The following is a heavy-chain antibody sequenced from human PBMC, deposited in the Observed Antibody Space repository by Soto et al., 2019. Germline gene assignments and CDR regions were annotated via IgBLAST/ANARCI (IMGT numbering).Heavy chain of an antibody. CDR2: INHSGST. CDR3: AGGGGGHLWFGEKRTVEGYYYYYYGMEV. Sequence: SETLSLTCAVSGDSISSGYYWSWIRQPPGKGLEWIGEINHSGSTNYNPSLKSRVTISVDTSKNQFSLKLSSVTAADTAVYYCAGGGGGHLWFGEKRTVEGYYYYYYGMEVWGQGTTVPFPS. CDR1: GDSISSGYY. D-gene: IGHD3-10*01. V-gene: IGHV4-34*01. J-gene: IGHJ6*02.